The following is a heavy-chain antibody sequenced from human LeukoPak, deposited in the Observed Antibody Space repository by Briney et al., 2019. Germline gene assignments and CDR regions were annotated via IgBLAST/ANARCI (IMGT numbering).Heavy chain of an antibody. Sequence: ASVKVSCKASGYTFTAYYMHWVRQAPGQGVEWMGWINPNSGGTNYAQKFQGRVTMTRGTSISTAYMELSRLRSDDTAVYYCARDYYDSSGFGAFDIWGQGTMVTVSS. CDR1: GYTFTAYY. D-gene: IGHD3-22*01. V-gene: IGHV1-2*02. CDR3: ARDYYDSSGFGAFDI. J-gene: IGHJ3*02. CDR2: INPNSGGT.